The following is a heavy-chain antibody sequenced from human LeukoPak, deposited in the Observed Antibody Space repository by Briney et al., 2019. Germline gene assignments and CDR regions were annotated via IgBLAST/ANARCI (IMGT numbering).Heavy chain of an antibody. CDR1: GGSISSSGYY. V-gene: IGHV4-39*02. Sequence: SETLSLTCTVSGGSISSSGYYWGWIRQPPGKGLEWVGSVYYTGSTFYNPSLKSRVTTSVDTSKNHFSLNLSSVTAADTAVYYCTRHRGRYYDSGSYYYFDYWGQGTLVTVSS. J-gene: IGHJ4*02. CDR3: TRHRGRYYDSGSYYYFDY. D-gene: IGHD3-10*01. CDR2: VYYTGST.